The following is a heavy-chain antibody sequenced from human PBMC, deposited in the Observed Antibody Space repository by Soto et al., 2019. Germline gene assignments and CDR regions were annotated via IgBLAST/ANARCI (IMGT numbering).Heavy chain of an antibody. D-gene: IGHD5-12*01. J-gene: IGHJ4*02. CDR3: VIGRWLQFPGI. CDR1: GGSISSYF. CDR2: IYNSGST. Sequence: SETLSLTCTVSGGSISSYFWSWIRQPPGKGLEWIGYIYNSGSTNYNPSLKSRVTISVDTSKNQFSLKLSSVTAADTAVYYCVIGRWLQFPGIWGQGTLVTVSS. V-gene: IGHV4-59*01.